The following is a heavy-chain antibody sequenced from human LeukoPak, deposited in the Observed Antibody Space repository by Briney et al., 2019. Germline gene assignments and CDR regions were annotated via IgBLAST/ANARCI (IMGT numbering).Heavy chain of an antibody. CDR2: FYYTGST. Sequence: SETLSLTCTISGGSISTYYWNWIRQTPGKGLEWIGYFYYTGSTIYNPSLRSRVTISLDTSKNQFSLRLSSVTAADTALYYCARRSVLTSINFDAFDIWGQGTMVTVSS. V-gene: IGHV4-59*08. CDR3: ARRSVLTSINFDAFDI. J-gene: IGHJ3*02. D-gene: IGHD2-21*02. CDR1: GGSISTYY.